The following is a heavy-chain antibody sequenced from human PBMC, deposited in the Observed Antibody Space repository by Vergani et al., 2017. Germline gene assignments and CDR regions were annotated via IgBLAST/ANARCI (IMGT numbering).Heavy chain of an antibody. CDR3: ACLPPMFRSHGMAV. CDR2: ISGSGGST. J-gene: IGHJ6*02. D-gene: IGHD3-10*01. Sequence: EVQLLESGGGLVQPGGSLRLSCAASGFTFSSYAMSWVRQAPGKGLEWVSAISGSGGSTYYADSVKGRLTISSDNSKNTLYLQMNSLRAEDTAVYYCACLPPMFRSHGMAVWGQGTTVTVSS. CDR1: GFTFSSYA. V-gene: IGHV3-23*01.